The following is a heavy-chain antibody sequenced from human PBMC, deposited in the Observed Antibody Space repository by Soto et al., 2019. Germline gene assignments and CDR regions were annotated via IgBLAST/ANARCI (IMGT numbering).Heavy chain of an antibody. CDR2: INPNSGGT. CDR1: GYTFTGYY. CDR3: ARGRDTRYGDPNTLFDY. D-gene: IGHD4-17*01. J-gene: IGHJ4*02. Sequence: QVQLVQSGAEVKKPGASVKVSCKASGYTFTGYYMHWVRQAPGQGLEWMGWINPNSGGTNYAQKFQGWVNMTRHTSIRTAYMERSRLRYDDTAVYYCARGRDTRYGDPNTLFDYLGQGTLVNVSP. V-gene: IGHV1-2*04.